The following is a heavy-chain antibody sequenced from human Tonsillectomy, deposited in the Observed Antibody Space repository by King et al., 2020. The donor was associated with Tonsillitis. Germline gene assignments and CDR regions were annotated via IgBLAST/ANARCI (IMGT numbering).Heavy chain of an antibody. J-gene: IGHJ4*02. CDR2: INTNTGNP. V-gene: IGHV7-4-1*02. CDR3: ARELPRYITRDAGGGDY. CDR1: GYTFTSYA. D-gene: IGHD4-23*01. Sequence: EQLVQSGSELKKPGASVKVSCKASGYTFTSYAMNWVRQAPGQGLEWMGWINTNTGNPTYAQGFTGRFVFSLYTSVSTAYLQISSLKAEDTAVYYCARELPRYITRDAGGGDYWGQGTLVTVSS.